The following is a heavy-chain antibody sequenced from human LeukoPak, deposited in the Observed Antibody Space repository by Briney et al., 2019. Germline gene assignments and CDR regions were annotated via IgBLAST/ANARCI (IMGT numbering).Heavy chain of an antibody. J-gene: IGHJ4*02. D-gene: IGHD1-26*01. CDR2: IHTSGGS. V-gene: IGHV4-4*09. Sequence: SSETLSLTCTVSGASISSYYWSWIRQTPEKGREWMWNIHTSGGSSYYPSLKSRLTMSIDTSKNQLSLKLTSVTAADTAVYFCARLGSYHDFWGQGALVTVSS. CDR3: ARLGSYHDF. CDR1: GASISSYY.